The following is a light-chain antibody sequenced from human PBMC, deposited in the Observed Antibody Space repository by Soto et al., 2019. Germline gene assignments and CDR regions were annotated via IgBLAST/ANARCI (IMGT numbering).Light chain of an antibody. J-gene: IGKJ1*01. Sequence: GDRVTITCRASRYIRTALSWYQHRPGQAPKVLICVASSLESGVPSRFSGSGSGTEFTLTISSLQPDDFATYYCQQYNSYPSTFGQGTKVDIK. CDR3: QQYNSYPST. CDR1: RYIRTA. V-gene: IGKV1-13*02. CDR2: VAS.